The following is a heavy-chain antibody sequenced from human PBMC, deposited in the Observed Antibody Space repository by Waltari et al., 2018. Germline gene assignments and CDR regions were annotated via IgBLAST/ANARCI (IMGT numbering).Heavy chain of an antibody. D-gene: IGHD2-2*01. CDR3: AREGETSPGTWYFDL. CDR1: GFTFSSYD. V-gene: IGHV3-13*01. Sequence: EVQLVESGGGLVQPGGSLRLSCAASGFTFSSYDMHWVRQVTGKSRGWVPGIATGGDTNYPGSVKGRFTISRENAKNSLYLQMNSLRAEDTAVYYCAREGETSPGTWYFDLWGRGTLVTVSS. J-gene: IGHJ2*01. CDR2: IATGGDT.